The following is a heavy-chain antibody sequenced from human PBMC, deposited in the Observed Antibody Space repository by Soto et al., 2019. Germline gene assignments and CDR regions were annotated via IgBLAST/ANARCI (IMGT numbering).Heavy chain of an antibody. D-gene: IGHD5-18*01. Sequence: QVQLVQSGAEVKKPGSSVKVSYKASGGTFSSYAISWVRQAPGQGLEWMGGIIPIFGTANYAQKFQGRVTITADKSTSTAYMELSSLRSEDTAVYYCARVWLQLNFWNWFDPWGQGTLVTVSS. CDR1: GGTFSSYA. V-gene: IGHV1-69*06. CDR2: IIPIFGTA. CDR3: ARVWLQLNFWNWFDP. J-gene: IGHJ5*02.